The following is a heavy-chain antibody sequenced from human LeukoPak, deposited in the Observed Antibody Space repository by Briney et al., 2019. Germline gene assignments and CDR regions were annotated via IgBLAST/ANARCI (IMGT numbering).Heavy chain of an antibody. CDR3: ARSGSRELVLFDLGY. J-gene: IGHJ4*02. Sequence: ASVKVSCKASGYTFTGYYMHWVRQAPGQGLEWMGRINPNSGGTNYAQKFQGRVTMIRDTSISTAYMELSRLRSDDTAVYYCARSGSRELVLFDLGYWGQGTLVTVSS. V-gene: IGHV1-2*06. D-gene: IGHD5-24*01. CDR1: GYTFTGYY. CDR2: INPNSGGT.